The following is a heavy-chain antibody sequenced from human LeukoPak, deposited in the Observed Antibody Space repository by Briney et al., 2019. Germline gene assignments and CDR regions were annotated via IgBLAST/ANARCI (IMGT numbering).Heavy chain of an antibody. CDR1: GFTFSSYS. CDR2: ISSSSSYI. J-gene: IGHJ4*02. D-gene: IGHD3-3*01. CDR3: ARDHYDFRSGKVNIFDY. V-gene: IGHV3-21*01. Sequence: GGSLRLSCAASGFTFSSYSMNWVRQAPGKGLEWVSSISSSSSYIYYADSVKGRFTISRDNAKNSLYLQMNSLRAEDTAVYYCARDHYDFRSGKVNIFDYWGQGTLVTVSS.